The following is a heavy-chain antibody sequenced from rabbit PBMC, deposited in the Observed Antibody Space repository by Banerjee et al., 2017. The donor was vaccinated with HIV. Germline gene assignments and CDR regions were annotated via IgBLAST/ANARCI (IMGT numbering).Heavy chain of an antibody. CDR2: IYNGDGST. D-gene: IGHD2-1*01. CDR3: ARNNYDDDAGYFNL. CDR1: GFDFSSNA. J-gene: IGHJ4*01. V-gene: IGHV1S47*01. Sequence: QEQLVESGGGLVQPEGSLTLTCKASGFDFSSNAMCWVRQAPGKGPEWIACIYNGDGSTYYATWATGRFTISKASSTTVTLQMTSLTAADTATYFCARNNYDDDAGYFNLWGPGTLVTVS.